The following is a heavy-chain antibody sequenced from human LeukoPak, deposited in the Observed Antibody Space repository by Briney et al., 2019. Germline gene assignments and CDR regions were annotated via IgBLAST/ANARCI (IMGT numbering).Heavy chain of an antibody. CDR2: INHSGST. CDR1: GGSFSGYY. Sequence: SETLSLTCAVYGGSFSGYYWSWIRQPPGKGLEWIGEINHSGSTNYNPPLKSRVTISVDTSKNQFSLKLSSVTAADTAVYYCARSLGRSGYYPMLVGYWGQGTLVTVSS. J-gene: IGHJ4*02. CDR3: ARSLGRSGYYPMLVGY. D-gene: IGHD3-22*01. V-gene: IGHV4-34*01.